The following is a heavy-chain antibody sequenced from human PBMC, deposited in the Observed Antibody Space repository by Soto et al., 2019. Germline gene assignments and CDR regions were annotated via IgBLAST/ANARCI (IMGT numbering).Heavy chain of an antibody. V-gene: IGHV3-9*01. CDR2: ISWNSGSI. CDR1: GFTFDDYA. CDR3: AKDRGYSSSWFFDY. J-gene: IGHJ4*02. D-gene: IGHD6-6*01. Sequence: EAQLVESGGGLVQPGRSLRLSCAASGFTFDDYAMHWVRQAPGKGLEWVSGISWNSGSIGYADSVKGRFTISRDNAKNSLYLQMNSLRAEDTALYYCAKDRGYSSSWFFDYWGQGTLVTVSS.